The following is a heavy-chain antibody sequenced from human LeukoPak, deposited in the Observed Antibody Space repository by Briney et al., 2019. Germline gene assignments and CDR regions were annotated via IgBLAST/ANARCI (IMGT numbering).Heavy chain of an antibody. CDR3: ARSWELPDFFDY. CDR2: INAGNGNT. Sequence: GASVKVSCKASGYTFTSYAMHWVRQAPGRRLEWMGWINAGNGNTKYSQKFQGRVTITRDTSASTAYMELSSLRSEDTAVYYCARSWELPDFFDYWGQGTLVTVSS. J-gene: IGHJ4*02. CDR1: GYTFTSYA. D-gene: IGHD1-26*01. V-gene: IGHV1-3*01.